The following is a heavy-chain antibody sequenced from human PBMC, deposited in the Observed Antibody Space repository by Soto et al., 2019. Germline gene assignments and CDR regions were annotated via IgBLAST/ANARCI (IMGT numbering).Heavy chain of an antibody. CDR3: ARGAYDYGDYYRAMTGYGMDV. D-gene: IGHD4-17*01. Sequence: GGSLRLSCAASGFTFSDYYMSWIRQAPGKGLEWVSYISSSGSTIYYADSVKGRFTISRDNAKNSLYLQMNSLRAEDTAVYYCARGAYDYGDYYRAMTGYGMDVWGQGTTVTVSS. CDR1: GFTFSDYY. J-gene: IGHJ6*02. V-gene: IGHV3-11*01. CDR2: ISSSGSTI.